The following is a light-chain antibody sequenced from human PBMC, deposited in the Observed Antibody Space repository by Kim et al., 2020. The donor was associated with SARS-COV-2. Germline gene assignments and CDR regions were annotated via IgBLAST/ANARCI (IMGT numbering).Light chain of an antibody. V-gene: IGKV1-33*01. CDR2: DAS. CDR1: HDIRNF. Sequence: ASVGDRVTLTCQASHDIRNFLNWYQKKPGQAPKLLIYDASTLQTGVPSRFTGSGSGTDFTLTISSLQSEDIAMYSCQQYDNLPYTFGQGTKVDIK. CDR3: QQYDNLPYT. J-gene: IGKJ2*01.